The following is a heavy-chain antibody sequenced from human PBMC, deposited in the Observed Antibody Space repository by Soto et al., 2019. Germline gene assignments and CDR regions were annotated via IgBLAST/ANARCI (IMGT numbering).Heavy chain of an antibody. J-gene: IGHJ2*01. V-gene: IGHV3-33*01. CDR3: AGGTTTCWYFDL. Sequence: QVQLVESGGGVVQPGRSLSLSCVASGFTFSGYGMHWVRQAPGKGLEWVAVIWYDGSNKYYAEFRKGRFTISRDNSKNTLYPRMNSLRAEDTAVYYCAGGTTTCWYFDLWGHGTLVTVSS. D-gene: IGHD1-1*01. CDR2: IWYDGSNK. CDR1: GFTFSGYG.